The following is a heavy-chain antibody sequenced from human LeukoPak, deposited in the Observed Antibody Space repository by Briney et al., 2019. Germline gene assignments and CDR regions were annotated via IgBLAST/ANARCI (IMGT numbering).Heavy chain of an antibody. CDR2: IYYSGST. Sequence: SETLSLTCTVSGGSISSSSYYWGWIRQPPGKGLEWTGSIYYSGSTYYNPSLKSRVTISVDTSKNQFSLKLSSVTAADTAVYYCARSSAYYGSGSYYADYWGQGTLVTVSS. V-gene: IGHV4-39*07. J-gene: IGHJ4*02. D-gene: IGHD3-10*01. CDR1: GGSISSSSYY. CDR3: ARSSAYYGSGSYYADY.